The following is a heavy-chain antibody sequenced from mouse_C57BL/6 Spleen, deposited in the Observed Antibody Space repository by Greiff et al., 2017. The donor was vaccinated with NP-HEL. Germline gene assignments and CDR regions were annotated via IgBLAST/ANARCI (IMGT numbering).Heavy chain of an antibody. CDR3: ARSPSIDGNYPFAY. V-gene: IGHV1-81*01. D-gene: IGHD2-1*01. J-gene: IGHJ3*01. CDR2: IYPRSGNT. CDR1: GYTFTSYG. Sequence: QVQLQQSGAELAMPGASVKLSCKASGYTFTSYGISWVKQRTGQGLEWIGEIYPRSGNTYYNEKFKGKATLTADKSSSTAYMELRSLTSEDSAVYFCARSPSIDGNYPFAYWGQGTLVTVSA.